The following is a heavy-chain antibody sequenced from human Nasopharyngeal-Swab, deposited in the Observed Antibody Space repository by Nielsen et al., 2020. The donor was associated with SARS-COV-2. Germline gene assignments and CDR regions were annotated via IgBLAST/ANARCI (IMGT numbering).Heavy chain of an antibody. CDR2: TSTSGAT. D-gene: IGHD1-26*01. Sequence: GESLKISCVASGFTFGSNGLSWVRQAPGKGLEWVSTTSTSGATYLADSVKGRFSVFRDNSKNTLYLQMNSLRAEDTAVYYCASLASGCYCPYYWGQGTLVTVSS. CDR3: ASLASGCYCPYY. J-gene: IGHJ4*02. V-gene: IGHV3-23*01. CDR1: GFTFGSNG.